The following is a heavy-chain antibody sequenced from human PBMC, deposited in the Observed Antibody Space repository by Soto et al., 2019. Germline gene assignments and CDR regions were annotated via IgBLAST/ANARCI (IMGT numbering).Heavy chain of an antibody. CDR2: ISYDGSNK. V-gene: IGHV3-30-3*01. D-gene: IGHD4-17*01. J-gene: IGHJ6*02. Sequence: GGSLRLSCAASGFTFSSYAMHWVRQAPGKGLEWVAVISYDGSNKYYADSVKGRFTISRDNSKNTLYLQMNSLRAEDTAVYYCARDSVTLLYYYYYYGMDVWGQGTTVTVSS. CDR1: GFTFSSYA. CDR3: ARDSVTLLYYYYYYGMDV.